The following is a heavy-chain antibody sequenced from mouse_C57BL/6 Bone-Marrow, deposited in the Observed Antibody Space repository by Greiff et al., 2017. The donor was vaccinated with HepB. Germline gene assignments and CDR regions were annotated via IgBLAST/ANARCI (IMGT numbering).Heavy chain of an antibody. Sequence: VQLQQPGAELVKPGASVKLSCKASGYTFTSYWMHWVKQRPGRGLEWIGRIDPNSGGTKYNEKFKSKATLTVDKPSSPAYMQLSSLTSEDSAVYYCAMITTVVAYYFDYWGQGTTLTVSS. V-gene: IGHV1-72*01. CDR1: GYTFTSYW. CDR3: AMITTVVAYYFDY. J-gene: IGHJ2*01. D-gene: IGHD1-1*01. CDR2: IDPNSGGT.